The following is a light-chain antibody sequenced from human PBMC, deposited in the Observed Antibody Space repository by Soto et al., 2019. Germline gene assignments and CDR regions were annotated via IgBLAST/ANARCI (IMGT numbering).Light chain of an antibody. CDR2: AAS. CDR3: QQLNSYLFT. V-gene: IGKV1-9*01. Sequence: DIQLTQSPSFLSASVGDRVTTTCRASQGISSYLAWYQQKPGKAPKLLIYAASTLQSGVPSRFSGSGSGTEFTLTISSLQPEDFATYYCQQLNSYLFTFGGGTKVEIK. CDR1: QGISSY. J-gene: IGKJ4*01.